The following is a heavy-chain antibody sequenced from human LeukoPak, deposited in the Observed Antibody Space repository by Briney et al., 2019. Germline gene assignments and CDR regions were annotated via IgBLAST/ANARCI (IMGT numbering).Heavy chain of an antibody. J-gene: IGHJ4*02. Sequence: GGSLRLSCAASGFTFSSYEMNWVRQAPGKGLEWVSYISSSGSTIYYADSVKGRFTISRDNAKNSLYLQMNSLRAEDTAVYYCAREGTYYYDSSGSGFDYWGQGTLVTVSS. D-gene: IGHD3-22*01. CDR3: AREGTYYYDSSGSGFDY. CDR1: GFTFSSYE. CDR2: ISSSGSTI. V-gene: IGHV3-48*03.